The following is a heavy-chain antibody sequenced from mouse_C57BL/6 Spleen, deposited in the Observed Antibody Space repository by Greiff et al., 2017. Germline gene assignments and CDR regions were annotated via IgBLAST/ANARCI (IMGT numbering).Heavy chain of an antibody. CDR3: ARGEWLVPFAY. CDR1: GFNIKNTY. CDR2: IDPANGTT. D-gene: IGHD1-3*01. J-gene: IGHJ3*01. V-gene: IGHV14-3*01. Sequence: EVQLLQSVAGLVRPGASLKLSCTASGFNIKNTYMHWVKQRPEQGLEWIGNIDPANGTTKYAPTFQGQVTIPADTSSNTAYLQLSSLTSEDTAIYYCARGEWLVPFAYWGQGTLVTVSA.